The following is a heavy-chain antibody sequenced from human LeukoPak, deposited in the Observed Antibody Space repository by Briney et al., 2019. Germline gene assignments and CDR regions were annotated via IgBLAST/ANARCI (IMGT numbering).Heavy chain of an antibody. CDR2: IYTSGST. CDR3: ARVAQDRLMVYDNWLDP. CDR1: GGSISSYY. V-gene: IGHV4-4*07. Sequence: SETLSLTCTVSGGSISSYYWSWIRQPAGKGLEWIGRIYTSGSTNYNPSLKSRVTMSVDTSKNQFSLKLSSVTAADTAVYYCARVAQDRLMVYDNWLDPWGQGTLVTVSS. D-gene: IGHD2-8*01. J-gene: IGHJ5*02.